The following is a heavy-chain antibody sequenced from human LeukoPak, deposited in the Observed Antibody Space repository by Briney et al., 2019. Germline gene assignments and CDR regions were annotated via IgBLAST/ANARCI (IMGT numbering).Heavy chain of an antibody. CDR3: ARVGRSGSYWYFDL. Sequence: GGSLRLSCAASGFTFSSYEMNWVRQAPGKGLEWVSYISSSSSTIYYADSVKGRFTISRDNAKNSLYLQMNSLRAEDTAVYYCARVGRSGSYWYFDLWGRGTLVTVSS. D-gene: IGHD3-3*01. J-gene: IGHJ2*01. V-gene: IGHV3-48*01. CDR2: ISSSSSTI. CDR1: GFTFSSYE.